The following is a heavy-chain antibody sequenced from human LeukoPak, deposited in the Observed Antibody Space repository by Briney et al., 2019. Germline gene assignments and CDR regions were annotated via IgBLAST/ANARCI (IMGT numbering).Heavy chain of an antibody. V-gene: IGHV5-51*01. CDR3: ARRGYGSGTYYFDS. D-gene: IGHD3-10*01. Sequence: GESLKISCSGSGYSFTSYWIGWARQMPGRGLEWMGIINPGDSETTYSPSFHGQVTISADKSISTAYLQWSSLKASDTAMYYCARRGYGSGTYYFDSWGQGTLVTVSS. J-gene: IGHJ4*02. CDR1: GYSFTSYW. CDR2: INPGDSET.